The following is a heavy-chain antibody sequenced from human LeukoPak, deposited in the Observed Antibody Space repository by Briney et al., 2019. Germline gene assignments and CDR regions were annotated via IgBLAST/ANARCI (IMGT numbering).Heavy chain of an antibody. CDR2: ISAYNGNT. J-gene: IGHJ4*02. V-gene: IGHV1-18*01. Sequence: ASVKVSCKASGYTFTSYDINWVRRAPGQGLEWMGWISAYNGNTNYAQKLQGRVTMTTDTSTSTAYMELRSLRSDDTAVYYCARVDTAMEKRFDYWGQGTLVTVSS. CDR1: GYTFTSYD. CDR3: ARVDTAMEKRFDY. D-gene: IGHD5-18*01.